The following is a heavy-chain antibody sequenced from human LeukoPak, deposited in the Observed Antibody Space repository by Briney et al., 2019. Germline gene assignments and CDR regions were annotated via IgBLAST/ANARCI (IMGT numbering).Heavy chain of an antibody. D-gene: IGHD3-10*01. CDR1: GYSFSGHY. CDR2: INPNSAAS. V-gene: IGHV1-2*06. J-gene: IGHJ4*02. CDR3: ARDFYGSRPGAFDY. Sequence: ASVKVSCKASGYSFSGHYIHWVRQAPGQGLEWMGQINPNSAASHYAQKFQDRVTMTSDTSINMAYMELRSLRSDDTAVYYCARDFYGSRPGAFDYWGQGTLITVSS.